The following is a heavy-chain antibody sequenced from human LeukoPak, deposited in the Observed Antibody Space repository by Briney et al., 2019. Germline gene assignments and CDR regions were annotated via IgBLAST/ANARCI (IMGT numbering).Heavy chain of an antibody. Sequence: GGSLRLSCAASGFTFSSYWMSWVRQAPGKGLEWVANIKQDGSEKYYVDSVKGRFTISRDNAKNSLHLQMNSLRAEDTAVYYCARDGWELLGAAFDIWGQGTMVTVSS. V-gene: IGHV3-7*01. CDR1: GFTFSSYW. CDR2: IKQDGSEK. CDR3: ARDGWELLGAAFDI. J-gene: IGHJ3*02. D-gene: IGHD1-26*01.